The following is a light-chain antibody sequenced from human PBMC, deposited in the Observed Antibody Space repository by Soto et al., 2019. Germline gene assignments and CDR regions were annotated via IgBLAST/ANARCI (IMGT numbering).Light chain of an antibody. J-gene: IGLJ1*01. CDR1: SSDVGNYNL. CDR3: WPDAVGRNYV. Sequence: QSVLTQPASVSGSPGQSITISCTGSSSDVGNYNLVSWYQQHPGKAPKLMIYEDTKWPSGVSNRFSGSKSGNTAYLTISGLQTEDETSYYCWPDAVGRNYVFGTGTKVTVL. V-gene: IGLV2-23*01. CDR2: EDT.